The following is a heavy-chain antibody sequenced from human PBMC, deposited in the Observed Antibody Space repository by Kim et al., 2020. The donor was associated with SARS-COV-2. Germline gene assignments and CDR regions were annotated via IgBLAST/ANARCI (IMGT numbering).Heavy chain of an antibody. J-gene: IGHJ2*01. D-gene: IGHD3-9*01. Sequence: GGSLRLSCAASGFTFSSYSMNWVRQAPGKGLEWVSSISSSSSYIYYADSVKGRFTISRDNAKNSLYLQMNSLRAEDMAVYYCARVSSDILTGYPYWYFDLWGRGTLVTVSS. CDR2: ISSSSSYI. CDR3: ARVSSDILTGYPYWYFDL. CDR1: GFTFSSYS. V-gene: IGHV3-21*01.